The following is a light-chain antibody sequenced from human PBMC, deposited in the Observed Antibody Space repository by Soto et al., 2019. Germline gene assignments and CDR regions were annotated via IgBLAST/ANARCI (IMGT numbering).Light chain of an antibody. Sequence: QSALTQPASVSRSPGQSINISCTGASSDVGDYNYVSWYQHHPGKAPKLLIYEVNNRPSGVSDRFSGSKSGNVASLTISWLQAEDEADYYCSSYTSSSTYVFGNGTKLTVL. CDR1: SSDVGDYNY. CDR3: SSYTSSSTYV. J-gene: IGLJ1*01. V-gene: IGLV2-14*01. CDR2: EVN.